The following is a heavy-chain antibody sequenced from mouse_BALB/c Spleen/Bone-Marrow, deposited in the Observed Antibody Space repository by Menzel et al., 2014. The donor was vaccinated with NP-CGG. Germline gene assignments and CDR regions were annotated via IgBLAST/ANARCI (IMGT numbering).Heavy chain of an antibody. J-gene: IGHJ2*01. CDR3: TRDNWDY. CDR1: GYTFXSYW. D-gene: IGHD4-1*01. Sequence: QVQLKQSGAELVRPGASVKLSCKASGYTFXSYWINWVKQRPGQGLEWIGNIFPSETYTNYNRKFKDKATLTVDKSSSTAYMQLSSPTSEDSAVYYCTRDNWDYWGQGTTLTVSS. V-gene: IGHV1-69*02. CDR2: IFPSETYT.